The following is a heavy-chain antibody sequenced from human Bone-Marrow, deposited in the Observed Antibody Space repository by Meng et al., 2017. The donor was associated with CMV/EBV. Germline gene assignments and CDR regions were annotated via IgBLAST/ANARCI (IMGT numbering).Heavy chain of an antibody. J-gene: IGHJ6*02. CDR1: GYTFTGYY. D-gene: IGHD6-13*01. CDR3: AREIAAAGPRPHRHYYTGMDV. V-gene: IGHV1-2*02. CDR2: INPNSGGT. Sequence: ASVMVSCKASGYTFTGYYMHWVRQAPGQGLEWMGWINPNSGGTNYAQKFQGRVTMTRDTSISTAYMELNRLRSADTAVYYCAREIAAAGPRPHRHYYTGMDVWGQGTTVTVSS.